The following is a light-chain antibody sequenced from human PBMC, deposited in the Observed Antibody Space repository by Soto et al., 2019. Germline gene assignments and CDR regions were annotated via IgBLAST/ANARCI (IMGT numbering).Light chain of an antibody. CDR1: QSVFSSL. CDR3: QQYGSSPRT. Sequence: EIVMTQSPATLSVSPGDRATLSCRASQSVFSSLAWYQQKPGQAPRLLIYGAATRATGIPDRFSGSGSGTDFTLTISRLEPEDFAVYYCQQYGSSPRTFGQGTKVDIK. J-gene: IGKJ1*01. CDR2: GAA. V-gene: IGKV3-20*01.